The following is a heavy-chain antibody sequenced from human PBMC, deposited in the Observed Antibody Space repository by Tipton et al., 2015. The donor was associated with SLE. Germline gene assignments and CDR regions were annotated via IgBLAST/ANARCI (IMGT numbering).Heavy chain of an antibody. D-gene: IGHD5-12*01. J-gene: IGHJ4*02. V-gene: IGHV1-18*01. CDR2: ISAYNGNI. CDR3: ARSIVATTDFDY. Sequence: QSGPEVKKPGASVKVSCKASGYTFTKYGFSWVRQAPGQGLEWMGWISAYNGNINYAQKLQGRVTMTTDTSTSTAYMELRSLRSDDTAVYYCARSIVATTDFDYWGQGTLVTVSS. CDR1: GYTFTKYG.